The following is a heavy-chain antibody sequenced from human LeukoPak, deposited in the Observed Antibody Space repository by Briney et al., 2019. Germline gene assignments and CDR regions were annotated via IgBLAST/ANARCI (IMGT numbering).Heavy chain of an antibody. CDR2: INPSGGST. V-gene: IGHV1-46*01. D-gene: IGHD6-6*01. CDR3: ARAKAYSSSSFYYGMDV. J-gene: IGHJ6*02. Sequence: ASVKVSCKASGYTFTSYYMHWVRQAPGQGLEWMGIINPSGGSTSYAQKFQGRVTMTRDTSTSTDYMELSSLRSEDTAVYYCARAKAYSSSSFYYGMDVWGQGTTVTVSS. CDR1: GYTFTSYY.